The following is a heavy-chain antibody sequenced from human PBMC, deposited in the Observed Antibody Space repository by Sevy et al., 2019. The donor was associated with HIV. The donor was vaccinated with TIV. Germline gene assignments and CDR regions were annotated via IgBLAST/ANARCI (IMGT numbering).Heavy chain of an antibody. CDR2: IYYNGHI. CDR3: AGENAWGGSYY. V-gene: IGHV4-59*12. CDR1: GGSITSFY. Sequence: SETLSLSCAVCGGSITSFYWNWSRQPPGKGLEWVTNIYYNGHINYNPSLRSRVTLSLDTSKNQFSLRLISVTAADTDMYSCAGENAWGGSYYWGQGTLVTVSS. D-gene: IGHD1-26*01. J-gene: IGHJ4*02.